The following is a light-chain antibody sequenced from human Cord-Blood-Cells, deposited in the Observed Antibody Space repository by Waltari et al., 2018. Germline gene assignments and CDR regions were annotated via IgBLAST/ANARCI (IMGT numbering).Light chain of an antibody. CDR3: QSYDSSLSGWV. Sequence: QSVLTQPPSVSGAPGQRVTIPCTGSSPNIGAGYDVHWYPQLPGTAPKLLIYGNSNRPSGVPDRFSGSKSGTSASLAITGLQAEDEADYYCQSYDSSLSGWVFGGGTKLTVL. V-gene: IGLV1-40*01. CDR2: GNS. CDR1: SPNIGAGYD. J-gene: IGLJ3*02.